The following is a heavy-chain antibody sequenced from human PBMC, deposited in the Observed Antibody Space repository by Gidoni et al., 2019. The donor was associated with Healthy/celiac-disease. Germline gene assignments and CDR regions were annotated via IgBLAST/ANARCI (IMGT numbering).Heavy chain of an antibody. V-gene: IGHV3-21*01. CDR2: SSSRSSYI. D-gene: IGHD4-17*01. CDR3: ARDGDYDSFDI. J-gene: IGHJ3*02. CDR1: GFTFSSYS. Sequence: EVQLVESGGGLVKPGGSLRLSCAASGFTFSSYSMNWVRQAPGKGLEWVSSSSSRSSYIYYADSVKGRFTISRDNAKNSLYLQMNSLRAEDTAVYYCARDGDYDSFDIWGQGTMVTVSS.